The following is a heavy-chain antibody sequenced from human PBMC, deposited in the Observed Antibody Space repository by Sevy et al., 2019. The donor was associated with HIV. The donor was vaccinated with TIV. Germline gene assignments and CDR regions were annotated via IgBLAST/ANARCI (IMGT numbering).Heavy chain of an antibody. Sequence: ASVKVSCKASGYTFTSYGISWVRQAPGQGLEWMGWISAYNGKTNYAQKLQGRVTMTTDTSTSTAYMELRSLRSDDTAVYYCARESSGWYGLGNWFDPWGQGTLVTVSS. D-gene: IGHD6-19*01. CDR3: ARESSGWYGLGNWFDP. CDR1: GYTFTSYG. J-gene: IGHJ5*02. CDR2: ISAYNGKT. V-gene: IGHV1-18*01.